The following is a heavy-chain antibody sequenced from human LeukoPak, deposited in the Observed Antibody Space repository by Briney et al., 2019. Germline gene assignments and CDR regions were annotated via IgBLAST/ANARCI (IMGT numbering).Heavy chain of an antibody. CDR2: IIPIFGTA. Sequence: GASVKVSCKASGGTFSSYAISWVRQAPGQGLEWMGGIIPIFGTANYAQKFQGRVTITTDESTSTAYMELSSLRSEDTAVYYCARSSRGSRSWYPIFDYWRQGTLVTVSP. CDR1: GGTFSSYA. V-gene: IGHV1-69*05. D-gene: IGHD6-13*01. CDR3: ARSSRGSRSWYPIFDY. J-gene: IGHJ4*02.